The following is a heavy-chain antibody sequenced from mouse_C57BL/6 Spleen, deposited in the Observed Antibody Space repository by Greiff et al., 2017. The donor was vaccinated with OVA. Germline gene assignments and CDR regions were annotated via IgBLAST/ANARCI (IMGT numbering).Heavy chain of an antibody. CDR1: GYAFSSSW. CDR2: IYPGDGDT. V-gene: IGHV1-82*01. J-gene: IGHJ4*01. Sequence: VKLQESGPELVKPGASVKISCKASGYAFSSSWMNWVKQRSGKGLEWIGRIYPGDGDTNYNGKFKGKATLTADKSSSTAYMQLSSLTSEDSAVYFCARERGNYVMDYWGQGTSVTVSS. D-gene: IGHD2-14*01. CDR3: ARERGNYVMDY.